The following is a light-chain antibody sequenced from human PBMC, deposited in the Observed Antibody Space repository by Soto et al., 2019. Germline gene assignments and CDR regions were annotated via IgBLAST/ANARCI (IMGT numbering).Light chain of an antibody. CDR2: DVS. CDR3: TSYTGSSTHV. V-gene: IGLV2-14*01. J-gene: IGLJ1*01. CDR1: SSDVGGYNY. Sequence: QSALTRPASVSGSPGQSITISCTGTSSDVGGYNYVSWYQQHPGKAPKLMIYDVSNRPSGVSNRFSGSKSGNTASLTISGLQAEDEADYYCTSYTGSSTHVFGTGTKLTVL.